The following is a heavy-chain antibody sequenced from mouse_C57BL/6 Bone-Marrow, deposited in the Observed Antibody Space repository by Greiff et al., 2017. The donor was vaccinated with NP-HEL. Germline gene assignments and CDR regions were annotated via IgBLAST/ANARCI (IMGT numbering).Heavy chain of an antibody. CDR3: ARDSPIYDCYLYYYAVEY. CDR2: LNPSSGYT. CDR1: GYTFTSYW. V-gene: IGHV1-7*01. D-gene: IGHD2-3*01. Sequence: QVQLQQPGAELAKPGASVKLSCKASGYTFTSYWMHWVKQRPGQGLEWIGYLNPSSGYTKYNQKFKGKATLTADKSSSTAYMQLSSLTYEGSAVYYCARDSPIYDCYLYYYAVEYWGRGNSVTVTS. J-gene: IGHJ4*01.